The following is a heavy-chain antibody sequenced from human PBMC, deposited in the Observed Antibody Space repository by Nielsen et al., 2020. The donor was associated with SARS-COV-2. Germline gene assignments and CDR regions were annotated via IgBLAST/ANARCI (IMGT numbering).Heavy chain of an antibody. CDR2: ISGSGGST. J-gene: IGHJ2*01. V-gene: IGHV3-23*01. Sequence: GESLKISCAASGFTFSSYAMSWVRQAPGKGLEWVSAISGSGGSTYYADSVKGRFTISRDNSKNTLYLQMNSLRAEDTAVYYCAKDSFPGYWYFDLWGRGTLVTVSS. D-gene: IGHD3-10*01. CDR1: GFTFSSYA. CDR3: AKDSFPGYWYFDL.